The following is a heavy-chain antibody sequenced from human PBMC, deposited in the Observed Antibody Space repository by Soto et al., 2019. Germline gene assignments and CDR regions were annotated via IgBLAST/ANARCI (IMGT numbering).Heavy chain of an antibody. Sequence: QITLKESGPTLVKPTQTLTLTCTLSGFSPSARGVGGGWIRQPPGKALEWLGIIYWNDDKRYSPSLKSRLTITKDTSKNQVVLTMTDMDPVDTATYYCAHSPWGAAPDYWGQGTLVTVSA. CDR1: GFSPSARGVG. J-gene: IGHJ4*02. D-gene: IGHD3-16*01. CDR3: AHSPWGAAPDY. CDR2: IYWNDDK. V-gene: IGHV2-5*01.